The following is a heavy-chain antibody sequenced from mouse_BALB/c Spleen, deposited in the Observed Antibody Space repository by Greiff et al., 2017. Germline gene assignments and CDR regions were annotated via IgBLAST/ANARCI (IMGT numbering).Heavy chain of an antibody. CDR3: APSYYDYDSYAMDY. D-gene: IGHD2-4*01. J-gene: IGHJ4*01. V-gene: IGHV2-2*02. CDR2: IWSGGST. CDR1: GFSLTSYG. Sequence: QVQLKESGPGLVQPSQSLSITCTVSGFSLTSYGVHWVRQSPGKGLEWLGVIWSGGSTDYNAAFISRLSISKDNSKSQVFFKMNSLQANDTAIYYCAPSYYDYDSYAMDYWGQGTSVTVSS.